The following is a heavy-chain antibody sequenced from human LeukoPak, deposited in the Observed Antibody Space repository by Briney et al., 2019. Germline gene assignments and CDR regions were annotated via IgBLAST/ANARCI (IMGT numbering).Heavy chain of an antibody. J-gene: IGHJ4*02. CDR2: IHTSGST. V-gene: IGHV4-61*02. Sequence: SQTLSLTCTVSGGSISSGSYYWSWIRQPAGKGLEWIGRIHTSGSTNYNPSLKSRVTISVDTSKNQFSLKLSSVTAADTAVYYCATGSREAHIVGATTGLWYWGQGTLVTVSS. CDR3: ATGSREAHIVGATTGLWY. CDR1: GGSISSGSYY. D-gene: IGHD1-26*01.